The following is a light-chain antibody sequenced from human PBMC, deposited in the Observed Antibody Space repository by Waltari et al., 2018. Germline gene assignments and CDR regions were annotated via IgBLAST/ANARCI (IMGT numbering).Light chain of an antibody. CDR1: SSDVGGYNY. V-gene: IGLV2-11*01. CDR2: DVS. Sequence: QSALTQPRSVSGSPGQSVTISCTGTSSDVGGYNYVSWYQQHPGKAPKLMIYDVSKRPSGVPGRFSGSKSGNTASLTISGLQAEDEADYYGCSYAGSYTLVVFGGGTKLTVL. CDR3: CSYAGSYTLVV. J-gene: IGLJ2*01.